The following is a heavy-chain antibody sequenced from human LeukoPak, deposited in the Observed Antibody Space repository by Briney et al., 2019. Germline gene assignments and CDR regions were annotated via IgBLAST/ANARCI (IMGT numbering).Heavy chain of an antibody. CDR1: GFTFSSYG. J-gene: IGHJ3*02. CDR2: IWYDGSNK. D-gene: IGHD1-26*01. CDR3: ARDVSDQDAFDI. V-gene: IGHV3-33*01. Sequence: PGGSLRLSCAASGFTFSSYGMHWVRQAPGKGLEWVAVIWYDGSNKYYADSVKGRFTISRDNSKNTLYPQMNSLRAEDTAVYYCARDVSDQDAFDIWGQGTMVTVSS.